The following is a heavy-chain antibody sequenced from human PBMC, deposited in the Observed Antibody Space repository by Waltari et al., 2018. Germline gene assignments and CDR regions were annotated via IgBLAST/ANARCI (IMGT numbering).Heavy chain of an antibody. CDR1: GFTFSNYW. J-gene: IGHJ4*02. D-gene: IGHD3-10*01. CDR2: KKQDGSEK. Sequence: EVQLVESGGGLVQPGGSLRLSCEASGFTFSNYWMSWVRQAPGKGLEWVANKKQDGSEKYCLDSVKGRFTISRDNAKNSLYLQMNSLRAEDTAVYYCARDRDTMVRGVISQWGQGTLVTVSS. V-gene: IGHV3-7*01. CDR3: ARDRDTMVRGVISQ.